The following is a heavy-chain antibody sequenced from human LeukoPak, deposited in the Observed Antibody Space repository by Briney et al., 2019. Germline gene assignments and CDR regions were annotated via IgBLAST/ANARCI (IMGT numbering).Heavy chain of an antibody. CDR1: GFTFSSYG. J-gene: IGHJ4*02. D-gene: IGHD3-22*01. CDR2: IWYDGSNK. Sequence: GGSLRLSCAASGFTFSSYGMDWVRQAPGKGLEWVAVIWYDGSNKYYADSVKGRFTISRDNSKNTLYLQMNSLRAEDTAVYYCARDSSGYLAHFDYWGQGTLVTVSS. CDR3: ARDSSGYLAHFDY. V-gene: IGHV3-33*01.